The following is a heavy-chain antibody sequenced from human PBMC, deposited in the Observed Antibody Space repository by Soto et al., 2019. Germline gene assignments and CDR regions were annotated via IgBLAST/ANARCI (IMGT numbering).Heavy chain of an antibody. V-gene: IGHV1-3*01. CDR3: ARDRGFVVVVPAGGMDV. CDR1: GYTFTSYA. CDR2: INAGNGNT. D-gene: IGHD2-2*01. J-gene: IGHJ6*02. Sequence: VASVKVSCKASGYTFTSYAMHWVRQAPGQRLEWMGWINAGNGNTKYSPKFQGRVTITRDTSASTAYMELSSLRSEDTAVYYCARDRGFVVVVPAGGMDVWGQGTTVTV.